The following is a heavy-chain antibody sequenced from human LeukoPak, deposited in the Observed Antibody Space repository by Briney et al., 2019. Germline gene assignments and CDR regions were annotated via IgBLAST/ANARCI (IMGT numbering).Heavy chain of an antibody. J-gene: IGHJ4*02. Sequence: PGRSLRLSCVDSGFTFGSYNMNWVRLAPGKGLEWVSSISISGTYIYYADSVKGRFTISRDSAKRSLYLQMDSLRVEDTAIYYCAAPLTNSGHDYWGQGTLATVSS. CDR1: GFTFGSYN. D-gene: IGHD5-12*01. CDR3: AAPLTNSGHDY. V-gene: IGHV3-21*01. CDR2: ISISGTYI.